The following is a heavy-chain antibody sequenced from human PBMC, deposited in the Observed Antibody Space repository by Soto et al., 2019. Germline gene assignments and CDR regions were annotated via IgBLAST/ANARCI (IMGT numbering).Heavy chain of an antibody. V-gene: IGHV3-30*18. CDR2: ISYDGSNK. Sequence: GGSLRLSCAASGFTFSSYGMHWVRQAPGKGLEWVAVISYDGSNKYYADSVKGRFTISRDNSKNTLYLQMNSLRAEDTAVYYYAKGGRYYYGSGSPPHAFDIWGQGTMVTVSS. CDR1: GFTFSSYG. D-gene: IGHD3-10*01. J-gene: IGHJ3*02. CDR3: AKGGRYYYGSGSPPHAFDI.